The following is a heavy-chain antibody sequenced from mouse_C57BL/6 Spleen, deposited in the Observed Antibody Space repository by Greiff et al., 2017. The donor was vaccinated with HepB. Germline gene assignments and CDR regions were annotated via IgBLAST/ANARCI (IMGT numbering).Heavy chain of an antibody. CDR2: IDPNSGGT. D-gene: IGHD3-2*02. J-gene: IGHJ4*01. V-gene: IGHV1-72*01. Sequence: VQLQQPGAELVKPGASVKLSCKASGYTFTSYWMHWVNQRPGRGLEWIGRIDPNSGGTKYNEKFKSKATLTVDKPSSTAYMQLSSLTSEDSAVYYCAGEKTAQALYYAMDYWGQGTSVTVSS. CDR3: AGEKTAQALYYAMDY. CDR1: GYTFTSYW.